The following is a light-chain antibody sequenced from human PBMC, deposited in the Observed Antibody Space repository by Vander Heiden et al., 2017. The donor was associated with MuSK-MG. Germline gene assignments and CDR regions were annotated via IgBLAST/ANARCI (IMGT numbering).Light chain of an antibody. V-gene: IGKV3-11*01. J-gene: IGKJ4*01. CDR1: QSVSSY. Sequence: IVLTQSPASLSLSHGQRATLSCRASQSVSSYLAWYQQKPGQAPRLLIYDASNSASGIPGRFSGSGCVKDFTLTSSRREHEDFAVYYEQQRSTLRTFGGGTKVEIK. CDR3: QQRSTLRT. CDR2: DAS.